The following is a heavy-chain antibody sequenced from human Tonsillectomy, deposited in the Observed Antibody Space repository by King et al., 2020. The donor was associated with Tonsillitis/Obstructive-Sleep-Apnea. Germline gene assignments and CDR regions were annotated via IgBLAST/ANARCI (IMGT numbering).Heavy chain of an antibody. CDR2: IYYSGST. CDR3: ARHWDYGNYGMDV. J-gene: IGHJ6*02. V-gene: IGHV4-59*08. CDR1: GGSISSYY. Sequence: QLQESGPGLVKPSETLSLTCTVSGGSISSYYWSWVRQPPGKGLEWSGYIYYSGSTNYNPSLKSRVTISVDTSKNQFSLKLSSVTAADTAVYYCARHWDYGNYGMDVSGQGTPVTVSS. D-gene: IGHD4-17*01.